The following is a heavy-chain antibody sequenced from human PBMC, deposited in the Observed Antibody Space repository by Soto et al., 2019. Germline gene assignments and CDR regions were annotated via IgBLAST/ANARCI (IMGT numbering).Heavy chain of an antibody. J-gene: IGHJ4*02. Sequence: SETLSLTCSVSGGSVRSGSYYWTWIRQPPGKGLEWIGYIYQSGTTNYNASLKSRVTISIDTSKNQFFLKLNSVTAADTAVYYCAGDSSGRHDYWGQGTLVTVSS. CDR1: GGSVRSGSYY. CDR2: IYQSGTT. V-gene: IGHV4-61*01. D-gene: IGHD3-22*01. CDR3: AGDSSGRHDY.